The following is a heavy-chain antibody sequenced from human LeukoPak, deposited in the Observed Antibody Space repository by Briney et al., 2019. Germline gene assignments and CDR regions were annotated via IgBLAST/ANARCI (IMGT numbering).Heavy chain of an antibody. V-gene: IGHV3-21*01. D-gene: IGHD6-6*01. Sequence: GGSLRLSCAASGFTFSSYRMNWVRQAPGKGLEWVSSISSSSSYIYYADSMKGRFTISRDNAKNSLFLQMSSLRAEDTAVYYCAREMYSSSSGYYYFDYWGQGTLVTVSS. CDR3: AREMYSSSSGYYYFDY. CDR2: ISSSSSYI. CDR1: GFTFSSYR. J-gene: IGHJ4*02.